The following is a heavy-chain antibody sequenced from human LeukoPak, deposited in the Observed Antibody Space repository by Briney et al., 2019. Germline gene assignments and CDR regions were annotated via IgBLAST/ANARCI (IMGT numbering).Heavy chain of an antibody. J-gene: IGHJ4*02. CDR1: GFSVTTNY. D-gene: IGHD6-19*01. CDR3: AGRYSSGWYDY. CDR2: IQSGGGT. V-gene: IGHV3-66*01. Sequence: GGSLRLSCAASGFSVTTNYMSWARQAPGKGLHWVSVIQSGGGTYYVDSVKGRFTVSRDDSKNMLYLQMNSLRPEDTAVYYCAGRYSSGWYDYWGQGTLVTVSS.